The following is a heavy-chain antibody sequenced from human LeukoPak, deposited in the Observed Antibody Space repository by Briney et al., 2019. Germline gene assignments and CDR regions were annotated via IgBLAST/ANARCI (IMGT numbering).Heavy chain of an antibody. CDR3: ASAISVGYSGSYPLDY. D-gene: IGHD1-26*01. CDR1: GYTFTNYG. Sequence: ASVRVSCKASGYTFTNYGISWGRQAPGQGLEWRVWISAYNGNINYAQNLQGRVTMTTDTSTSTAYMELRSLRHDDTAVYYCASAISVGYSGSYPLDYWGQGTLVTVSS. CDR2: ISAYNGNI. V-gene: IGHV1-18*01. J-gene: IGHJ4*02.